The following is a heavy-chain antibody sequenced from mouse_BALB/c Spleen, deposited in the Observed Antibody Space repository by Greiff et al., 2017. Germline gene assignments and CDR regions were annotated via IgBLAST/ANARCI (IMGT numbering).Heavy chain of an antibody. D-gene: IGHD1-1*01. CDR1: GYTFTSYW. Sequence: QQSCKASGYTFTSYWMHWVKQRPGQGLEWIGEINPSNGRTNYNEKFKSKATLTVDKSSSTAYMQLSSLTSEDSAVYYCANYYGSSDWYFDVWGAGTTVTVSS. CDR2: INPSNGRT. J-gene: IGHJ1*01. V-gene: IGHV1S81*02. CDR3: ANYYGSSDWYFDV.